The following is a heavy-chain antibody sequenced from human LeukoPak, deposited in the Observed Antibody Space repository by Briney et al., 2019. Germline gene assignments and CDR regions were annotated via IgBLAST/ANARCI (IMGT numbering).Heavy chain of an antibody. Sequence: PGGSLRLSCAASGFTFSSFAMSWVRQAPGKGLEWVSGISATGGSSYYAESVKGRFTISRDNFKNTLYVQMNSLRADDTAVYYYAKGPHYYESGAFDIRGQGTMVTVS. J-gene: IGHJ3*02. V-gene: IGHV3-23*01. CDR1: GFTFSSFA. CDR2: ISATGGSS. D-gene: IGHD3-10*01. CDR3: AKGPHYYESGAFDI.